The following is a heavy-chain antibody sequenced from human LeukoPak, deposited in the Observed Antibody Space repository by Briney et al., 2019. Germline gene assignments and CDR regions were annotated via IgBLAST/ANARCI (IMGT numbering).Heavy chain of an antibody. Sequence: SVKVSCKASGGTFSSYAISWVRQAPGQGLEWMGGIIPIFGTANYAQKFQGRVTITTDESTSTAYMELSSLRSEDTAVYYCAITSVYDFWSGQGPQYYYYYMDVWGKGTTVTVSS. CDR2: IIPIFGTA. V-gene: IGHV1-69*05. CDR3: AITSVYDFWSGQGPQYYYYYMDV. D-gene: IGHD3-3*01. J-gene: IGHJ6*03. CDR1: GGTFSSYA.